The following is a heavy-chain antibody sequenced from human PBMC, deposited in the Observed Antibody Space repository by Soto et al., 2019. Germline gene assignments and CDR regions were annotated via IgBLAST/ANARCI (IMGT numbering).Heavy chain of an antibody. Sequence: VHLVESGRGLVQPGGSLRLSCAASGFTFSSYSMNWVRQAPGKGLEWISYISSSSSTIYYADSVKGRFTISRDNAKNSLYLQMNSLRDEDTAVYYCARDRGTRAPNNWFDPWGQGTLVTVSS. J-gene: IGHJ5*02. CDR2: ISSSSSTI. CDR1: GFTFSSYS. D-gene: IGHD3-10*01. V-gene: IGHV3-48*02. CDR3: ARDRGTRAPNNWFDP.